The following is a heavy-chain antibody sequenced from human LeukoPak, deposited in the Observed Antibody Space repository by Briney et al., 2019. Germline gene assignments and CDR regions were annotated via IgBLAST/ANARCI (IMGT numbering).Heavy chain of an antibody. CDR3: GRVIAGAIDY. V-gene: IGHV3-7*01. D-gene: IGHD6-13*01. CDR2: INLDGSER. CDR1: GFTFSGHS. Sequence: GGSLRLSCAASGFTFSGHSMTWVRQAPGKGLDGVANINLDGSERFYVDFVKGRFTISRDNADNSMYLQMNSLRAEDTAVYYCGRVIAGAIDYWGQGTLVTVSS. J-gene: IGHJ4*02.